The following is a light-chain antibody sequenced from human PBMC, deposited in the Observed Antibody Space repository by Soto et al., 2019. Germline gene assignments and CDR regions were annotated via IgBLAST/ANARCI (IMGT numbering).Light chain of an antibody. Sequence: QSALTQPRSVSGSPGQSVTISCTGTSNDVGGYNYVSWYQQHPGKAPKLMIYDVSKRPSGVLDRFSGSKSGNTASLTISGLQAEDEADYYCCSYAGSYYYVFGTGTKVTVL. CDR1: SNDVGGYNY. V-gene: IGLV2-11*01. CDR2: DVS. J-gene: IGLJ1*01. CDR3: CSYAGSYYYV.